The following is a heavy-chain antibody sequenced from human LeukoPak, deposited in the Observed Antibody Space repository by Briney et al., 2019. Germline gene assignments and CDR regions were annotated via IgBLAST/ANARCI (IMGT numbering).Heavy chain of an antibody. J-gene: IGHJ4*02. D-gene: IGHD3-9*01. V-gene: IGHV3-30-3*01. CDR3: AKDDILTGYYPIIFDY. CDR2: ISYDGSNK. CDR1: GFTFSSYA. Sequence: GGSLRLSCAASGFTFSSYAMHWVRQAPGKGLEWVAVISYDGSNKYYADSVKGRFTISGDNSKNTLYLQMNSLRAEDTAVYYCAKDDILTGYYPIIFDYWGQGTLVTVSS.